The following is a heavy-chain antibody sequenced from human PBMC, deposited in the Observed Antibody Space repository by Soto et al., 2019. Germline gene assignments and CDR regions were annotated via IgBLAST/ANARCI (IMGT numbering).Heavy chain of an antibody. CDR3: ARVGGINWFDP. D-gene: IGHD3-16*01. J-gene: IGHJ5*02. CDR2: IYYSGST. V-gene: IGHV4-31*03. Sequence: PTETLSLTSTVSGGSIGSGGYYWIWIRQHPGKGLEWIGYIYYSGSTYYNPSLKSRVTISVDTSKNQFSLKLSSVTAADTAVYYCARVGGINWFDPRGQGTLVTVSS. CDR1: GGSIGSGGYY.